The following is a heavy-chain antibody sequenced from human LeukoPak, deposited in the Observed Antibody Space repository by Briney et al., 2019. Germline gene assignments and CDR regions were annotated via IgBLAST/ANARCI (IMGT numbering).Heavy chain of an antibody. CDR3: ARDAPSGGLRDY. V-gene: IGHV1-69*04. CDR2: IIPILGIA. CDR1: GGTFSSYA. D-gene: IGHD4-23*01. Sequence: SVKVSCKASGGTFSSYAISWVRQAPGQGLEWMGRIIPILGIANYAQKFQGRVTITADKSTSTAYMELSSLRSEDTAVYYCARDAPSGGLRDYWGQGTLVTVSS. J-gene: IGHJ4*02.